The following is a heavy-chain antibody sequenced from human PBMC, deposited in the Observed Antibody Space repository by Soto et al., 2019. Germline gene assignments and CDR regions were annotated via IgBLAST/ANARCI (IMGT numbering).Heavy chain of an antibody. D-gene: IGHD3-16*01. CDR3: ARAQGEGAFDI. J-gene: IGHJ3*02. CDR1: GFTFSNYA. Sequence: QVQLVESGGGVVQPGRSLRLSCAASGFTFSNYAMHWVRQAPGKGLEWVAVISYDGNNKYYADSVKGRFTISRDNSKNTLYLPMNSMRAEDTAVYYRARAQGEGAFDIWGQGTMVTVSS. V-gene: IGHV3-30-3*01. CDR2: ISYDGNNK.